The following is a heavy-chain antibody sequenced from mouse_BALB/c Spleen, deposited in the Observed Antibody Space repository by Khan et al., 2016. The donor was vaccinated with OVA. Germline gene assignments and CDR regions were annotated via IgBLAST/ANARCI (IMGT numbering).Heavy chain of an antibody. V-gene: IGHV1-76*01. CDR3: ARDEPLYYFDY. J-gene: IGHJ2*01. Sequence: VQLVESGAELMRPGASVKLSCKTSGYIFTSYWIHWVKQRSGQGLEGIARLYPGTDNTSYNEKFKDKATLTADKSSTTAYMQLSSLKSEDSAVYFCARDEPLYYFDYWGQGTTLTVSS. D-gene: IGHD6-1*01. CDR2: LYPGTDNT. CDR1: GYIFTSYW.